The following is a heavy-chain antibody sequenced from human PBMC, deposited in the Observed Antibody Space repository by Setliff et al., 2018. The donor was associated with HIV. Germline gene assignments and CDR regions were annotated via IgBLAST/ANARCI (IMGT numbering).Heavy chain of an antibody. D-gene: IGHD1-7*01. CDR1: GDSIGTYS. CDR2: IYGSGST. V-gene: IGHV4-4*09. Sequence: PSETLSLTCAVSGDSIGTYSWHWLRQPPGKGLEWIGYIYGSGSTGYNPSLTSRVTMSTDTPNNRFALKLTSVTAADTAVYYCAKRAVQDGTVTSSNWFESWGQGTLVTV. J-gene: IGHJ5*01. CDR3: AKRAVQDGTVTSSNWFES.